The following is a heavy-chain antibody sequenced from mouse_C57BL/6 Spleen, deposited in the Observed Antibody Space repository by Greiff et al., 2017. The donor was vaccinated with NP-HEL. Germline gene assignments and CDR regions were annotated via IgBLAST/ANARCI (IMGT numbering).Heavy chain of an antibody. Sequence: QVQLQQSGAELVRPGSSVKLSCKASGYTFTSYWMHWVKQRPIQGLEWIGNIDPSDSETHYNQKFKDKATLTVDKSSSTAYMQLSSLTSEDSAVYYCAREVMMVTTGAMDYWGQGTSVTVSS. CDR1: GYTFTSYW. CDR2: IDPSDSET. J-gene: IGHJ4*01. V-gene: IGHV1-52*01. D-gene: IGHD2-3*01. CDR3: AREVMMVTTGAMDY.